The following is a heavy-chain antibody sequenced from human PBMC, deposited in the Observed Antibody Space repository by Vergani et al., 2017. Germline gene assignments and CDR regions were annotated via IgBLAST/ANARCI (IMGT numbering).Heavy chain of an antibody. CDR1: GYTFTGYY. J-gene: IGHJ6*03. V-gene: IGHV1-2*02. D-gene: IGHD6-6*01. CDR2: INPNSGGT. Sequence: QVQLVQSGAEVKKPGASVKVSCKASGYTFTGYYMHWVRQAPGQGLEWMGWINPNSGGTNYAQKFQGRVTMTRDTSISTAYMELSRLRSDDTAVYYCARVHESIEYSSSSGDYYYYYMNVWGKGTRVTVSS. CDR3: ARVHESIEYSSSSGDYYYYYMNV.